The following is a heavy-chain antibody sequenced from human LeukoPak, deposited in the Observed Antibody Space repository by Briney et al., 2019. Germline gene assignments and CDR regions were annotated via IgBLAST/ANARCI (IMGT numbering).Heavy chain of an antibody. J-gene: IGHJ4*02. Sequence: GGSLRLSCAASGFTFSSYSMNWVRQAPGKGLEWVSYISSSGSTKYYADSVKGRFTISRDNAKNSLYLQMNSLRAEDTAVYYCARDGRYSYGKKGCFEKWGQGTLVTVSS. CDR3: ARDGRYSYGKKGCFEK. CDR2: ISSSGSTK. CDR1: GFTFSSYS. V-gene: IGHV3-48*04. D-gene: IGHD5-18*01.